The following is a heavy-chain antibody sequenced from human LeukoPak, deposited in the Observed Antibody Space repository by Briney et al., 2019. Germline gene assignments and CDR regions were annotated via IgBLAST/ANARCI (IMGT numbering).Heavy chain of an antibody. V-gene: IGHV3-23*01. D-gene: IGHD5-24*01. CDR3: VKKDGYNSESSTPDY. CDR2: ISGSGGST. Sequence: GGSLRLSCAASGFTFSSYAMSWVRQAPGKGLEWVSAISGSGGSTYYADSVKGRFTISRDNSKNTLYLQMNSLRAEDTAVYYCVKKDGYNSESSTPDYWGQGTLVTVSS. J-gene: IGHJ4*02. CDR1: GFTFSSYA.